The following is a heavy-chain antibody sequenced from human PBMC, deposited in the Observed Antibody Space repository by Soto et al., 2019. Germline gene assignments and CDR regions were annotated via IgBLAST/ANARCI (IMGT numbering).Heavy chain of an antibody. D-gene: IGHD2-2*01. Sequence: SETLSLTCTVSGGSISSYYWSWIRQPPGKGLEWIGYIYYSGSTNYNPSLKSRVTISVDTSKNQFSLKLSSVTAADTAVYYCARHIVVVHRGGWFDPWGQGTLVTVSS. CDR3: ARHIVVVHRGGWFDP. J-gene: IGHJ5*02. CDR2: IYYSGST. CDR1: GGSISSYY. V-gene: IGHV4-59*08.